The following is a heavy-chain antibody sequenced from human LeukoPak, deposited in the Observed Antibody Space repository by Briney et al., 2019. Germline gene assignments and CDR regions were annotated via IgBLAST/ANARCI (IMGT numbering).Heavy chain of an antibody. V-gene: IGHV4-59*12. Sequence: PSETLSLTCTVSGGSISSYYWSWIRQPPGEGLEWIGYVYYSGSTKYNPSLKSRVTISVDTSKNQFSLKLSSVTAADTAVYYCAREVPPQGRDFDYWGQGTLVTVSS. J-gene: IGHJ4*02. CDR2: VYYSGST. CDR3: AREVPPQGRDFDY. CDR1: GGSISSYY.